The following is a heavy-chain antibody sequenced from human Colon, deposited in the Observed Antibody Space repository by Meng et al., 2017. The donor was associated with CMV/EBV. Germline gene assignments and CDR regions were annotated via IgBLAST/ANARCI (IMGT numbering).Heavy chain of an antibody. CDR1: GYTFTSFD. J-gene: IGHJ4*02. D-gene: IGHD5-12*01. CDR3: ARGIEAGLDY. CDR2: MTPSRAIT. Sequence: VAGKASGYTFTSFDISWVRQAPGEGPEWIGWMTPSRAITAYEQKFQGRVTMTRDTSIDTAYMALTSLKSDDTAIYYCARGIEAGLDYWGQGTLVTVSS. V-gene: IGHV1-8*01.